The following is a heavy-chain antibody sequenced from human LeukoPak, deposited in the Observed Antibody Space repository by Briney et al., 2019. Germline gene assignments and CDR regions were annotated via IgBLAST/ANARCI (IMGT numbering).Heavy chain of an antibody. Sequence: GRALRLSCAASGFTFSSYAMHWVRQAPGKGLEWVAVISYDGSNKYYADSVKGRFTISRDNSKNTLYLQMNSLRAEDTAVYYCARSLRQWLGSVTTSFDYWGQGTLVTVSS. CDR2: ISYDGSNK. CDR3: ARSLRQWLGSVTTSFDY. CDR1: GFTFSSYA. V-gene: IGHV3-30*04. D-gene: IGHD6-19*01. J-gene: IGHJ4*02.